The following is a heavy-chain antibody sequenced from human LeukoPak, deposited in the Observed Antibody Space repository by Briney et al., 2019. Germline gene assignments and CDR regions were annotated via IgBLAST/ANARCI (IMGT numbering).Heavy chain of an antibody. CDR2: INPNSGGT. Sequence: GASVKVSCKASGYTFTGYYMHWVRQAPGQGLEWMGWINPNSGGTNYAQKFQGRVTMTRDTSISTAYMELGRLRSDDTAVYYCARARMYYDILPDYWGQGTLVTVSS. CDR1: GYTFTGYY. CDR3: ARARMYYDILPDY. V-gene: IGHV1-2*02. J-gene: IGHJ4*02. D-gene: IGHD3-9*01.